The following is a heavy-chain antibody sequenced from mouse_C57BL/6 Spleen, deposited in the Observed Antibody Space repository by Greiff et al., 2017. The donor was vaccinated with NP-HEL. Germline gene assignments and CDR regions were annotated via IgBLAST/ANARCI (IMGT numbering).Heavy chain of an antibody. CDR2: ISSGGDYI. D-gene: IGHD2-3*01. V-gene: IGHV5-9-1*02. Sequence: VQLKESGEGLVKPGGSLKLSCAASGFTFSSYAMSWVRQTPEKRLEWVAYISSGGDYIYYADTVKGRFTISRDNARNTLYLQMSSLKSEDTAMYYCTRDYDGYYWYFDVWGTGTTVTVSS. J-gene: IGHJ1*03. CDR1: GFTFSSYA. CDR3: TRDYDGYYWYFDV.